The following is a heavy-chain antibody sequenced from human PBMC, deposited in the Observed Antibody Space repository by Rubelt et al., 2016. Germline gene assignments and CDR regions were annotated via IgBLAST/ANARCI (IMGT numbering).Heavy chain of an antibody. Sequence: SSYAISWVRQAPGQGLEWMGGIIPIFGTANYAQKFQGRVTITADESTSTAYMELSSLRSEDTAVYYCARADTAMPKRAEYYYGMDVWGQGTTVTVSS. CDR1: SSYA. CDR3: ARADTAMPKRAEYYYGMDV. CDR2: IIPIFGTA. V-gene: IGHV1-69*01. D-gene: IGHD5-18*01. J-gene: IGHJ6*02.